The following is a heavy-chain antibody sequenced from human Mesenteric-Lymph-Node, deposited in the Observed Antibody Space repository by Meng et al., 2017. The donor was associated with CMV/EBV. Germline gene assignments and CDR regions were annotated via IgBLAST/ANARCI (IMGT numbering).Heavy chain of an antibody. CDR3: ARGSSYDILTGYFDY. CDR2: INHSGTT. D-gene: IGHD3-9*01. J-gene: IGHJ4*02. Sequence: VHLHQWSRGQLSPSETLALRCAVYGGSFSGSDRNWIIQSPEKGLEWIGEINHSGTTTYNPSFTSRIIISVDTSTNQISLNMSSVTAADTAVYYCARGSSYDILTGYFDYWGQGALVTVSS. V-gene: IGHV4-34*01. CDR1: GGSFSGSD.